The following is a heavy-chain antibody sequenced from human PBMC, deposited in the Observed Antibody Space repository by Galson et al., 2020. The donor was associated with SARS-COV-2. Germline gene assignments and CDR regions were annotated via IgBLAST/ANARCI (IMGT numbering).Heavy chain of an antibody. V-gene: IGHV5-51*01. CDR2: IWPGDSDT. CDR1: GYTFSNYW. Sequence: GESLKISCQGAGYTFSNYWIGGVRQKPGKGLEWTGIIWPGDSDTRYSPSFQGQVTITTDKSIRTAYWQRSSLRASETAMYYCARRRFSTGGYIVYWGQGSLFTVSS. CDR3: ARRRFSTGGYIVY. D-gene: IGHD6-19*01. J-gene: IGHJ4*02.